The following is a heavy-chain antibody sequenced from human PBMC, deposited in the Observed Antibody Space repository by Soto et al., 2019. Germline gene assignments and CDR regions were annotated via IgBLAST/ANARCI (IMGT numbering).Heavy chain of an antibody. CDR1: GFTFDDYA. D-gene: IGHD4-17*01. Sequence: EVQLVESGGGLIQPGRSLRLSCAASGFTFDDYAMHWVRQPPGKGLEWVSGISWKSGSIGYADSVKGRFTISRDNDKKSLYLQIDSLRAEDTALYYCAKDISRGEFGDYDSYYGMGVWGQGTTVTVSS. J-gene: IGHJ6*02. CDR2: ISWKSGSI. CDR3: AKDISRGEFGDYDSYYGMGV. V-gene: IGHV3-9*01.